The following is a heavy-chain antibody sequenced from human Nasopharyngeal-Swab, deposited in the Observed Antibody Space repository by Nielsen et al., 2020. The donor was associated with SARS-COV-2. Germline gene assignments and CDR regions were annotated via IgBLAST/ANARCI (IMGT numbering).Heavy chain of an antibody. Sequence: SLKISCAASGFTYDDYAMHWVRQAPGKGLEWVSGITWNSGVAYTDSVKGRFTVSRDNSKNTLFLEMDSLRVEDTAVYYCARGSSVHAFDVWGQGTEVTVSS. CDR3: ARGSSVHAFDV. CDR1: GFTYDDYA. D-gene: IGHD3-10*01. CDR2: ITWNSGV. V-gene: IGHV3-9*01. J-gene: IGHJ3*01.